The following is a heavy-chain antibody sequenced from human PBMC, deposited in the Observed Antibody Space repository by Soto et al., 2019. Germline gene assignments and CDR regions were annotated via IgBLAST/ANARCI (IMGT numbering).Heavy chain of an antibody. V-gene: IGHV3-30*18. Sequence: GGSLRLSCAASGFTFSSYGMHWVRQAPGKGLEWVAVISYDGSNKYYADSVKGRFTISRDNSKNTLYLQMNSLRAEDTAVYYCAKDGFGSWSTDYWGQGTLVTVSS. CDR1: GFTFSSYG. D-gene: IGHD6-13*01. CDR2: ISYDGSNK. CDR3: AKDGFGSWSTDY. J-gene: IGHJ4*02.